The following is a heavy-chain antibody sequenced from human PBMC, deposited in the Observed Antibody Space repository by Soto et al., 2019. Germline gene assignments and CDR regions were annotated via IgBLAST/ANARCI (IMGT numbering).Heavy chain of an antibody. V-gene: IGHV4-30-4*01. Sequence: QVQLQESGPGLVKPSQTLSLTCTVSGGSISSGDYYWSWIRQPPGKGLEWIGYIYYSGSTYYNPSLKSRVTISVDTSKNQFSLKLSSVTAADTAVYYCARAVDCSSTSCYYYFDYWGQGTLVTVSS. D-gene: IGHD2-2*01. CDR3: ARAVDCSSTSCYYYFDY. CDR2: IYYSGST. J-gene: IGHJ4*02. CDR1: GGSISSGDYY.